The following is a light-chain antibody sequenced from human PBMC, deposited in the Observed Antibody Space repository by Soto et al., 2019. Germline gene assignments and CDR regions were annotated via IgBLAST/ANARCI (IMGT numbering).Light chain of an antibody. CDR1: QSISSW. CDR3: QQYHSSPWT. Sequence: DIQMTQSPSTLSASVGDIVTLTFRASQSISSWLAWYQQKPGTAPKLLSYDASSLESGVPSRFSGSASGTDFTLTISSLQPDDFATYYCQQYHSSPWTFGQGTKVDIK. CDR2: DAS. V-gene: IGKV1-5*01. J-gene: IGKJ1*01.